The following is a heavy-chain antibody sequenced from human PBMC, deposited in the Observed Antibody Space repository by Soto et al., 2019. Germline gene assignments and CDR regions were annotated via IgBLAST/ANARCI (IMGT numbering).Heavy chain of an antibody. CDR3: ARGPSSLTRFDY. D-gene: IGHD2-2*01. CDR2: IXXDXXXX. Sequence: PGGSLRLSCAASGFTFSSYAMHWVRQAPGKGLXWVXVIXXDXXXXXYXXSVKGRFTISRDNSKNTLYLQMNSLRAEDTAVYYCARGPSSLTRFDYWGQGTLVTVSS. J-gene: IGHJ4*02. CDR1: GFTFSSYA. V-gene: IGHV3-30*04.